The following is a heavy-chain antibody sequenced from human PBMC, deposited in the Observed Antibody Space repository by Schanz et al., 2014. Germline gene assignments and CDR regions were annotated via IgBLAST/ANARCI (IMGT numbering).Heavy chain of an antibody. CDR1: GFTFSNHA. J-gene: IGHJ4*02. V-gene: IGHV3-23*01. Sequence: EVHLLESGGGLVQPGGSLRLSCAASGFTFSNHALSWVRQAPGKGLEWVSGIGGSGDSTHYADSVKGRFIISRDNSDNTMYLQMNNLRAEDTAVYYCARGTGTFDSWGQGTLVTVSS. CDR2: IGGSGDST. CDR3: ARGTGTFDS. D-gene: IGHD3-9*01.